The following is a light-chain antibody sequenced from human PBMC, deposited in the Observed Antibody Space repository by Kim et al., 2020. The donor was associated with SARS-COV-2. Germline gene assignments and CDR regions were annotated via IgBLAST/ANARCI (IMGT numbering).Light chain of an antibody. J-gene: IGKJ2*01. CDR3: QQYNNWPYT. CDR2: GAS. Sequence: VPPGERATLSCRASQSVSSNLAWYQQKPGQAPRLLIYGASTRATGIPARFSGSGSGTEFTLTISSLQSEDFAVYYCQQYNNWPYTFGQGTKLEI. V-gene: IGKV3-15*01. CDR1: QSVSSN.